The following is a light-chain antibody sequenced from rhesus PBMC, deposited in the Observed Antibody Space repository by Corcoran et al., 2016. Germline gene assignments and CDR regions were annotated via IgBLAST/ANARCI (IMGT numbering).Light chain of an antibody. Sequence: DIVMTQTPLSLPVTPGEPASISCRSSQSLLHSNGNTYLDWYLQKPGQSPRLLIYKVTNRESGVPDRFRGSGSGTDFTLKISRVESEDVGIYYCMQSTKAPYSFGQGTKVEIK. J-gene: IGKJ2*01. V-gene: IGKV2S2*01. CDR3: MQSTKAPYS. CDR2: KVT. CDR1: QSLLHSNGNTY.